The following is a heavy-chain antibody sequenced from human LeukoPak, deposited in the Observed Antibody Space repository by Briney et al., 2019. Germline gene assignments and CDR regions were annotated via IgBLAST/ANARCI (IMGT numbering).Heavy chain of an antibody. CDR2: IYYSGST. Sequence: SETLSLTCAVYGGSFSGYYWSWIRQPPGKGLEWIGYIYYSGSTNYNPSLKSRVTISVDTSKNQFSLKLSSVTAADTAVYYCARSRSLSSSWYGYWGQGTLVTVSS. D-gene: IGHD6-13*01. CDR3: ARSRSLSSSWYGY. V-gene: IGHV4-59*01. CDR1: GGSFSGYY. J-gene: IGHJ4*02.